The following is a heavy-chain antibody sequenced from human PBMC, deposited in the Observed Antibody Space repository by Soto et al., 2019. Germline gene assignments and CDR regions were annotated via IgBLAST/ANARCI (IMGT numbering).Heavy chain of an antibody. CDR2: ISSSSSYI. D-gene: IGHD3-22*01. Sequence: GGSLRLSCAASGFTFSSYTMNWVRQAPGKGLEWVSSISSSSSYIYYADSVKGRFTISRDNSKNTLYLQMNSLRAEDTAVYYCARDRVESGYPEYFQHWGQGTLVTVSS. V-gene: IGHV3-21*04. CDR3: ARDRVESGYPEYFQH. CDR1: GFTFSSYT. J-gene: IGHJ1*01.